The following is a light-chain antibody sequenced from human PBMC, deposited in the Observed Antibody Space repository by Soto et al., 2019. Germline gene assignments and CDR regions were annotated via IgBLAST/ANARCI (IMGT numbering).Light chain of an antibody. Sequence: DIQMTQSPSSVSASVGDRVTITCRASQAISTWLAWYQQKPGKAPKLLIYAASNLQTGIPSRFSGSGSVTDFTLTISSLQPEDFATYYCQQANSFPRTFGQGTKVEIK. V-gene: IGKV1D-12*01. CDR3: QQANSFPRT. J-gene: IGKJ1*01. CDR2: AAS. CDR1: QAISTW.